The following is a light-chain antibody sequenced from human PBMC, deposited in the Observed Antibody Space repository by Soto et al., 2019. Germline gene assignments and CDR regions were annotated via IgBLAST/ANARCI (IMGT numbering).Light chain of an antibody. CDR2: DNN. V-gene: IGLV1-51*01. CDR1: SSNIGINS. J-gene: IGLJ2*01. CDR3: GAWDNTLSAGV. Sequence: QSVLTQPPSVSAAPGQKVTISCSGSSSNIGINSVSWFQQLPGTAPKLLIYDNNKRPSGIPDRFSGSKSGTSATLGVTGLQTGDEADYYCGAWDNTLSAGVFGGGTKLTVL.